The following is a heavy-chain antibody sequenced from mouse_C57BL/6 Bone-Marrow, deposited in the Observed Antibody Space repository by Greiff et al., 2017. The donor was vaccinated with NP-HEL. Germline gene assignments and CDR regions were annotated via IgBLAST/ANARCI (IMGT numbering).Heavy chain of an antibody. D-gene: IGHD1-1*02. CDR3: AYGPSFAY. CDR2: IYPRSGNT. Sequence: QVQLQQSGAELARPGASVKLSCKASGYTFTSYGISWVKQRTGQGLEWIGEIYPRSGNTYYTEKFKGKATLTADKSSSTAYMELRSLTSEDSAVYFCAYGPSFAYWGQGTLVTVSA. J-gene: IGHJ3*01. V-gene: IGHV1-81*01. CDR1: GYTFTSYG.